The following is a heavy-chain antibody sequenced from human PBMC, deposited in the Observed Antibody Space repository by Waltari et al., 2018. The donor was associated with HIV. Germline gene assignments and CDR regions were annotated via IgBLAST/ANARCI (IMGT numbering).Heavy chain of an antibody. CDR3: ARDQYYDSRGTDAFDI. V-gene: IGHV3-21*01. CDR2: ISSSSSYI. J-gene: IGHJ3*02. CDR1: GFTFSSYS. D-gene: IGHD3-22*01. Sequence: EVQLVESGGGLVKPGGSLRLSCAASGFTFSSYSMNWVRQAPGKGLGWVSSISSSSSYIYYADSVKGRFTISRDNAKNSLYLQMNSLRAEDTAVYYCARDQYYDSRGTDAFDIWGQGTMVTVSS.